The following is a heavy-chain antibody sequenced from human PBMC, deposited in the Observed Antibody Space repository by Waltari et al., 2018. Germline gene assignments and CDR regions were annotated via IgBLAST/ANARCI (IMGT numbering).Heavy chain of an antibody. CDR1: GFTFSSYA. V-gene: IGHV3-23*01. J-gene: IGHJ6*02. CDR2: ISGSGGST. Sequence: EVQLLESGGGLVQPGGSLRLSCAASGFTFSSYAMSWVRQAPGKGLEGVSAISGSGGSTYDADSVKGRFTISRDKSKNTLYRQMNSRRAEDTAVYYCAKAGYFDWLKAYYYGMDVWGQGTTVTVSS. CDR3: AKAGYFDWLKAYYYGMDV. D-gene: IGHD3-9*01.